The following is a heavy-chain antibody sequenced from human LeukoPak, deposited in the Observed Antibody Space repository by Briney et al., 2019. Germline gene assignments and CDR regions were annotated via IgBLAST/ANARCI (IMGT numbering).Heavy chain of an antibody. CDR3: ARGPLTGRWPDMGFDY. Sequence: GGSLRLSCAASGFTFSSYWMHWVRQAPGKGLVWVSRIDTDGSDTSYADSVKGRFTISRDNSKNTLYLQMNSLRAEDTAVYYCARGPLTGRWPDMGFDYWGQGTLVTVSS. D-gene: IGHD5-24*01. CDR2: IDTDGSDT. J-gene: IGHJ4*02. CDR1: GFTFSSYW. V-gene: IGHV3-74*01.